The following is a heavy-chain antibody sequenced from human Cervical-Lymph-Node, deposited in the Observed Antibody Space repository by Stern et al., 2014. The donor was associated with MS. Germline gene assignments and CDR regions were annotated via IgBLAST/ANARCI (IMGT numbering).Heavy chain of an antibody. Sequence: QVQLQESGPGLVKPSETLSLTCTVSGYSISSGYYWGWIRQPPGKGLEWIGSIYHSGSTYYNPSLKSRVTISVDTSKNQFPLKLSSVTAADTAVYYCARLVVVPAATYYFDYWGQGTLVTVSS. D-gene: IGHD2-2*01. V-gene: IGHV4-38-2*02. CDR2: IYHSGST. J-gene: IGHJ4*02. CDR1: GYSISSGYY. CDR3: ARLVVVPAATYYFDY.